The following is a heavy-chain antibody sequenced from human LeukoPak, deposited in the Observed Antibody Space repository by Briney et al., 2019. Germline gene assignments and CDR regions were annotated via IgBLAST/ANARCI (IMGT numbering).Heavy chain of an antibody. CDR2: IYYSGST. J-gene: IGHJ6*02. V-gene: IGHV4-59*01. CDR3: ARHHQTYYYSDMDV. CDR1: GGSISTYY. Sequence: SETLSLTCTVPGGSISTYYWSWIRQPPGKGLEWIGYIYYSGSTNYNPSLKSRVTISVDTSQNQFSLKLSSMTAADTAVYYCARHHQTYYYSDMDVWGQGITVTVSS. D-gene: IGHD1-14*01.